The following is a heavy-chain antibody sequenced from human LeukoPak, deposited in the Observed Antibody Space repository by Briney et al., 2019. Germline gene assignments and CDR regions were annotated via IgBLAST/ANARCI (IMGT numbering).Heavy chain of an antibody. J-gene: IGHJ4*02. D-gene: IGHD6-13*01. CDR3: ARDVGSSSWYAAAFDY. Sequence: GGSLRLSCAASGFTFSSYAMHWVRQAPGKGLEWVAVISYDGSNKYYADSVKGRFTISRVNSKNTLYLQMNSLRAEDTAVYYCARDVGSSSWYAAAFDYWGQGTLVTVSS. V-gene: IGHV3-30*04. CDR1: GFTFSSYA. CDR2: ISYDGSNK.